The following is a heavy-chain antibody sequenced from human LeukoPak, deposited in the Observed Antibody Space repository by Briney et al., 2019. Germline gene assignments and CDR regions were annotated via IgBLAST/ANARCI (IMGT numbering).Heavy chain of an antibody. CDR2: ISGSGGST. CDR1: GFTLSSYA. D-gene: IGHD5-18*01. V-gene: IGHV3-23*01. Sequence: PGGSLRLSCAASGFTLSSYAMSWVREARGEGLEWVSAISGSGGSTYYADSVKGRFTISRDNSKNTLYLQMNSLRAEDTAVYYCAKDRRLGYSYGYHDYWGQGTLVTVSS. CDR3: AKDRRLGYSYGYHDY. J-gene: IGHJ4*02.